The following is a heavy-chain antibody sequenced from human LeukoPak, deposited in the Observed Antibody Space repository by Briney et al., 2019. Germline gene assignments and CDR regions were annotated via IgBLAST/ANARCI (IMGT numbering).Heavy chain of an antibody. Sequence: GGSLRLSCAASGFTFSSYGMHWVRQAPGKGLEWVAFIRYDGSNKYYADSVKGRFTISRDNSKNTLYLQMNSLRAEDTAVYYCANYRHLVGDSVAFDIWGQGTMVTVSS. V-gene: IGHV3-30*02. CDR2: IRYDGSNK. CDR3: ANYRHLVGDSVAFDI. D-gene: IGHD4-17*01. CDR1: GFTFSSYG. J-gene: IGHJ3*02.